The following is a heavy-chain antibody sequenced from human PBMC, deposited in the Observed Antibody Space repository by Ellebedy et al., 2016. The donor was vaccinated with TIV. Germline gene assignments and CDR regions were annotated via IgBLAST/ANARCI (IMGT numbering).Heavy chain of an antibody. Sequence: PGGSLRLSCAASGFTFDDYAMHWVRQAPGKGREWVSLISDDGSSRDYGDSVKGRFTISRDNSKNSLYLQMNSLRTDDTALYYCAKAIGTGGTSGWFDSWGQGTLVTVSS. CDR2: ISDDGSSR. J-gene: IGHJ5*01. D-gene: IGHD6-13*01. V-gene: IGHV3-43*02. CDR3: AKAIGTGGTSGWFDS. CDR1: GFTFDDYA.